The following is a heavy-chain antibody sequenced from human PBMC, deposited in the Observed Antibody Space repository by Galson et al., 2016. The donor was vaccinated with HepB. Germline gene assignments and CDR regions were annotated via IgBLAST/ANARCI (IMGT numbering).Heavy chain of an antibody. V-gene: IGHV4-59*01. CDR2: IDDSGNT. Sequence: SETLSLTCSVSGASIGRNQWSWIRQPPGKGLEWIGYIDDSGNTKYSPSLKSRVTISVDTSKNQFSLNVTSVTGGDTAVYFCARDVGHLYGLRFFYGMDVWGQGTTVTVSS. CDR3: ARDVGHLYGLRFFYGMDV. CDR1: GASIGRNQ. J-gene: IGHJ6*02. D-gene: IGHD3-16*01.